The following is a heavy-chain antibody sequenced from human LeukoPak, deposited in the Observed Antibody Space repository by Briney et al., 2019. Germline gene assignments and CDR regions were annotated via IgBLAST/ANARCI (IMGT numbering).Heavy chain of an antibody. Sequence: GGSLRLSCAASGFSLSSYAMSWVRQAPGKGLEWVSATSSSDSGTYYADSVRGRFTISRDNSKNTLYLHMKSLRAEDAAVYYCAKAPVTSCRGAYCYPFDSWGQGTVVTVSS. CDR3: AKAPVTSCRGAYCYPFDS. CDR2: TSSSDSGT. J-gene: IGHJ4*02. V-gene: IGHV3-23*01. D-gene: IGHD2-21*01. CDR1: GFSLSSYA.